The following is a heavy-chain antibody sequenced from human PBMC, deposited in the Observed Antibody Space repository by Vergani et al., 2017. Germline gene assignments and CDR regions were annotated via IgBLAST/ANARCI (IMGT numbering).Heavy chain of an antibody. CDR3: AGPQGTSAYYYGGFDY. CDR1: GFTFSTYA. CDR2: ISSDGGST. Sequence: EVQLLESGGGFVQPGGSVRLSCAASGFTFSTYAMIWVRQAPGKGVEWVSTISSDGGSTYYADSVKGRFNISRDKSKNTLSLQMNSLTAEDTAIYYCAGPQGTSAYYYGGFDYWGQGILVTVSS. V-gene: IGHV3-23*01. J-gene: IGHJ4*02. D-gene: IGHD3-22*01.